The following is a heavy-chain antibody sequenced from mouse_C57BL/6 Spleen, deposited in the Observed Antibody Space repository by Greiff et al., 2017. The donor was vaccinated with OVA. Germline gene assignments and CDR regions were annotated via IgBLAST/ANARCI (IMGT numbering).Heavy chain of an antibody. CDR1: GFSLTSDG. V-gene: IGHV2-2*01. D-gene: IGHD1-1*01. J-gene: IGHJ4*01. CDR3: ARNRYYGSSYAMDY. CDR2: IWSGGST. Sequence: QVQLQQSGPGLVQPSQSLSITCTVSGFSLTSDGVHWVRQSPGNGLEWLGVIWSGGSTDYNAAFISRLSISKDTSKSQVFFKMNSLQADDTAIYYCARNRYYGSSYAMDYWGQGTSVTVSS.